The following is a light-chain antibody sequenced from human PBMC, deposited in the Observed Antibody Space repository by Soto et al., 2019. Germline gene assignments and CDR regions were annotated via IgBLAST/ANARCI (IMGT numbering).Light chain of an antibody. CDR2: DAS. CDR3: QQYNNWPFS. CDR1: QGVTTN. Sequence: EIVMTQSPATLSVSPGERVTLSCWARQGVTTNFAWYQQKTGQSPRLLIYDASIWASGVPSRFSGTGSETDFTLTISGLQSEDSAVYFCQQYNNWPFSFGQGTRLEIK. V-gene: IGKV3-15*01. J-gene: IGKJ5*01.